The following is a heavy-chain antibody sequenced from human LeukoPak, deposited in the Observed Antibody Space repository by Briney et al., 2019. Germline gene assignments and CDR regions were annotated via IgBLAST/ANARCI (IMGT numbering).Heavy chain of an antibody. D-gene: IGHD6-19*01. J-gene: IGHJ3*02. CDR2: IYYSGST. CDR1: GGSISSYY. Sequence: SETLSLTCTVSGGSISSYYWSWIRQPPGKGLEWNGYIYYSGSTYYNPSLKSRVTISVDTSKNQFSLKLSSVTAADTAVYYCARHKYSSGWPPEGAFDIWGQGTMVTVSS. V-gene: IGHV4-59*04. CDR3: ARHKYSSGWPPEGAFDI.